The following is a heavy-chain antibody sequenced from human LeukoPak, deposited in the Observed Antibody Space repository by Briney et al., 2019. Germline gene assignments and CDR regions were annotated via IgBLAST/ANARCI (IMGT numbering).Heavy chain of an antibody. Sequence: ASVKVSCKASGYIFTGYYMHWVRQAPGQGLEWMGWINPNSGGTNYAQKFQGWVTMTRDTSISTAYMELSRLRSDDTAVYYCARATGWHEDWFDPWGQGTLVTVSS. CDR1: GYIFTGYY. V-gene: IGHV1-2*04. CDR2: INPNSGGT. D-gene: IGHD1-1*01. J-gene: IGHJ5*02. CDR3: ARATGWHEDWFDP.